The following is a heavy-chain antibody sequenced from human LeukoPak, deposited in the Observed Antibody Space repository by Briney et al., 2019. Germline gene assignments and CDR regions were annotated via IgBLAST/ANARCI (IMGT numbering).Heavy chain of an antibody. CDR2: IIPILGIA. V-gene: IGHV1-69*04. D-gene: IGHD3-22*01. CDR3: ARESDSSGYYTPYFDY. Sequence: SVKVSCKASGGTFSSYAISWVRQAPGQGPEWMGRIIPILGIANYAQKFQGRVTITADKSTSTAYMELSSLRSEDTAVYYCARESDSSGYYTPYFDYWGQGTLVTVSS. J-gene: IGHJ4*02. CDR1: GGTFSSYA.